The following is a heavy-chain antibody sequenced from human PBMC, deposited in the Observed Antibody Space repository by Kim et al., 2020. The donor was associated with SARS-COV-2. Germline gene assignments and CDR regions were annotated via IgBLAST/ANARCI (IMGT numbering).Heavy chain of an antibody. V-gene: IGHV4-39*01. J-gene: IGHJ6*02. CDR3: QCVDTAMATWYYYYYGMDV. CDR1: GGSISSSSYY. Sequence: SETLSLTCTVSGGSISSSSYYWGWIRQPPGKGLEWIGSIYYSGSPYYNPSLKSRVTISVDTSKNQFSLKLSSVTAADTAVYYCQCVDTAMATWYYYYYGMDVWGQGTTVTVSS. D-gene: IGHD5-18*01. CDR2: IYYSGSP.